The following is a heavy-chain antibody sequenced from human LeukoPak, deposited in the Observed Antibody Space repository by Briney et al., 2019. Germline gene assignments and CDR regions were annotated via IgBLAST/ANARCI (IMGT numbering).Heavy chain of an antibody. Sequence: GGSLRLSCAASGFTFSSYVMHWVRQAPGRGLEWVAFIRYDGTNRYYADSVKGRFTISRDNSKNTLYLQMNSLRAEDTAVYYCAKSTIVGATVDAFDIWGQGTMVTVSS. D-gene: IGHD1-26*01. CDR3: AKSTIVGATVDAFDI. CDR1: GFTFSSYV. J-gene: IGHJ3*02. V-gene: IGHV3-30*02. CDR2: IRYDGTNR.